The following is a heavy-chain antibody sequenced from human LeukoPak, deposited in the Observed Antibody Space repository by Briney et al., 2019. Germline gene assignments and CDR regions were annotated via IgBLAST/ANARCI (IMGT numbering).Heavy chain of an antibody. Sequence: GGSLRLSCGASGFTFSSYAMTWVRQAPGKGLEWVSAISGTGGYTYYTDSVKGRFTISRDNSKNTLYLEMNSLKVEDTAIYYCARSFSSRSSSPRRPYYFDYWGQRTLVTVSS. V-gene: IGHV3-23*01. CDR2: ISGTGGYT. CDR3: ARSFSSRSSSPRRPYYFDY. J-gene: IGHJ4*02. CDR1: GFTFSSYA. D-gene: IGHD6-13*01.